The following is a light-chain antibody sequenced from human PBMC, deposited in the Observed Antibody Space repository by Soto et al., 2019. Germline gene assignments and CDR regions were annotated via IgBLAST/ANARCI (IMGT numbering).Light chain of an antibody. J-gene: IGLJ2*01. CDR1: SSDVGAYKY. CDR2: EVS. Sequence: QSVLTQPASVSGSPGQSITISCTGTSSDVGAYKYVSWYQHHPGNAPQLIIYEVSNRPSGVSNCFSGSKSDNTASLTISGLQTEDEANYYCSSYSSSTTRVAFGGGTKLTVL. CDR3: SSYSSSTTRVA. V-gene: IGLV2-14*01.